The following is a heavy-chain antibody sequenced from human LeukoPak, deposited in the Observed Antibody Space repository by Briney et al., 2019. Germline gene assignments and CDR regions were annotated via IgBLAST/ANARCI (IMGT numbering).Heavy chain of an antibody. D-gene: IGHD3-22*01. CDR3: ARAPLSSGYYYGARAESFQH. CDR2: IYYSGST. J-gene: IGHJ1*01. CDR1: GGSISSYY. V-gene: IGHV4-59*01. Sequence: PSETLSLTCTVSGGSISSYYWSWIRQPPGKGLEWIGYIYYSGSTNYNPSLKSRVTISVDTSKNQFSLKLSSVTAADTAVYYCARAPLSSGYYYGARAESFQHWGQGTLVTVSS.